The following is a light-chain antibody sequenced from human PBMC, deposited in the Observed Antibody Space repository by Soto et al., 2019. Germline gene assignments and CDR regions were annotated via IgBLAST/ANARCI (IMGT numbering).Light chain of an antibody. Sequence: DIQMTQSPSSLSASVGDRVIITCQASQDISNYLNWYQQKPGKAPKLLIYDASNLETGVPSRFSGSGSGTDLTFTISSLQPEDIATYYCQQYDNLLPLTFGGGTKVEIK. CDR3: QQYDNLLPLT. CDR1: QDISNY. J-gene: IGKJ4*01. CDR2: DAS. V-gene: IGKV1-33*01.